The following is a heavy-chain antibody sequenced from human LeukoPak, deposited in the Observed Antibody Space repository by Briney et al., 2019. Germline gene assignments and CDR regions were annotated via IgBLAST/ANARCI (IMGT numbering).Heavy chain of an antibody. V-gene: IGHV1-69*05. Sequence: ASVKVSCKASGGTFSSYAISWVRQAPGQGLEWMGGIIPIFGTANYAQKFQGRVTITTDETTSTAYMELSSLRSEDTAVYYCARGVDSNAFDIWGQGTMVTVSS. CDR1: GGTFSSYA. J-gene: IGHJ3*02. D-gene: IGHD3-22*01. CDR2: IIPIFGTA. CDR3: ARGVDSNAFDI.